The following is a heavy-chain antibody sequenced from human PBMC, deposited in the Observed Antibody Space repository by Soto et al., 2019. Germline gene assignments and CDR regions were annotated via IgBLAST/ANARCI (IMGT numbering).Heavy chain of an antibody. Sequence: PSETLSLTCTVSGGSFGSSAYYWGWIRRAPGKGLEWIGSINSSGSTFSNPSLKSRVTLSVDTSKNQFSLKLTSVTAADTALYYCSIRAPEWFDPWGQGTLVTVSS. CDR3: SIRAPEWFDP. CDR2: INSSGST. CDR1: GGSFGSSAYY. V-gene: IGHV4-39*01. J-gene: IGHJ5*02.